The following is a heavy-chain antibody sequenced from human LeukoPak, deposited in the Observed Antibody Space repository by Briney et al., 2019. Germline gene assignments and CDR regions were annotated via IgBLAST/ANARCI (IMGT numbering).Heavy chain of an antibody. V-gene: IGHV4-34*01. CDR3: ARGRGLRLFDY. J-gene: IGHJ4*02. D-gene: IGHD3-16*01. Sequence: PSETLSLTCAVYGGSFSGYYWSWIRQPPGKGLEWIGEINHSGSTNYNPSLKSRVTISVDTSKNRFSLKLSSVTAADTAVYYCARGRGLRLFDYWGQGTLVTVSS. CDR1: GGSFSGYY. CDR2: INHSGST.